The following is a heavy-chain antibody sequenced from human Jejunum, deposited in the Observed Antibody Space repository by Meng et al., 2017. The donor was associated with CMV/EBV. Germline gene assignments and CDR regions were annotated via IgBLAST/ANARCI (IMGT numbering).Heavy chain of an antibody. V-gene: IGHV4-39*01. D-gene: IGHD3-22*01. J-gene: IGHJ4*02. Sequence: ISSFFWGWLRQPPGQGLEWIGSIFYSGSSDYNPSLKSRVSISVDTSKNQFSLNLNSVTATDTAVYYCARHVSAYYYDTSGYIDSWGQGTLVTVSS. CDR3: ARHVSAYYYDTSGYIDS. CDR2: IFYSGSS. CDR1: ISSFF.